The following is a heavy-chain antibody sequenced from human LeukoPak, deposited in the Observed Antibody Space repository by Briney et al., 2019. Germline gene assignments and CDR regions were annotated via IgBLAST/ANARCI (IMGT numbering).Heavy chain of an antibody. CDR2: IIPIFGTA. CDR3: ARDRRAGGYNTGPDY. Sequence: SVKVSCKASGGXFSSYAMSWVRQAPGQGLQWMGGIIPIFGTANYAQKFQGRVTITADESTSTAYMELSSLRSEDTAVYYCARDRRAGGYNTGPDYWGQGTLVTVSS. CDR1: GGXFSSYA. D-gene: IGHD5-24*01. J-gene: IGHJ4*02. V-gene: IGHV1-69*13.